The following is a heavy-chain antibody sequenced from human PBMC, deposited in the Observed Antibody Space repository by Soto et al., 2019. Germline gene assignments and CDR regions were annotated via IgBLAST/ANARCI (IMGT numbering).Heavy chain of an antibody. J-gene: IGHJ4*02. Sequence: PGGSLRLSCVGSGLTFSNYAMSWVRQTPGKGLEWVSAISGAGGSTYYSDSVKGRFTISRDNSKNTLSLQMNGLGAEDTAVYYCAKAPRLELREFDYWGQGALVTVSS. D-gene: IGHD1-7*01. V-gene: IGHV3-23*01. CDR3: AKAPRLELREFDY. CDR1: GLTFSNYA. CDR2: ISGAGGST.